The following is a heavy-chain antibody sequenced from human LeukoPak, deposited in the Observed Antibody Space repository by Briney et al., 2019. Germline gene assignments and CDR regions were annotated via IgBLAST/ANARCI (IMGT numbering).Heavy chain of an antibody. CDR3: AKGQRGYSGYALDY. D-gene: IGHD5-12*01. CDR2: ISWNSGSI. J-gene: IGHJ4*02. Sequence: PGGSLRLSCAASGFTFDDYAMHWVRQAPGKGLEWVSGISWNSGSIGYADSVKGRFTISRDNAKNSLYLQMNSLRAEDTALYYCAKGQRGYSGYALDYWAREPWSPSPQ. CDR1: GFTFDDYA. V-gene: IGHV3-9*01.